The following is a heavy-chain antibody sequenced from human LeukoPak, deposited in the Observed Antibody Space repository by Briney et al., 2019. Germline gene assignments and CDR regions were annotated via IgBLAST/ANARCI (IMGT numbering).Heavy chain of an antibody. CDR2: IKSKPDGGAT. D-gene: IGHD3-22*01. V-gene: IGHV3-15*01. J-gene: IGHJ4*02. CDR1: SSALSEAW. Sequence: PGGSLRLFCAASSSALSEAWMGWVRQTPGKGLEWLGRIKSKPDGGATAYTATVEGRYTISRDASKNILYLHLNSLKIEDTAIYFCTTDHAWAHFYDSRGYYFDYWGQGTLVTVSS. CDR3: TTDHAWAHFYDSRGYYFDY.